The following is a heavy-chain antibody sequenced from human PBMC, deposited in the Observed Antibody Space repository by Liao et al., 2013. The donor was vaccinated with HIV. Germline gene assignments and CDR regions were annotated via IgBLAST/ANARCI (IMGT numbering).Heavy chain of an antibody. Sequence: QVQLQESGPGLVKPSQTLSLTCSVSGGSISSGSYYWTWVRQPAGKGLEWIGRIYGSGSTNSSPSLKSRVTISLDTSENQFSLNLSSVTAADTAVYYCARTIALTGTVAFDFWGQGIMVSVSS. CDR3: ARTIALTGTVAFDF. CDR1: GGSISSGSYY. CDR2: IYGSGST. D-gene: IGHD3-9*01. J-gene: IGHJ3*01. V-gene: IGHV4-61*02.